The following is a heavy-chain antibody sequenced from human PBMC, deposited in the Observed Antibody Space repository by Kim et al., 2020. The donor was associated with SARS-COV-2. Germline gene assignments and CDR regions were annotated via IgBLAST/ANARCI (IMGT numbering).Heavy chain of an antibody. D-gene: IGHD1-7*01. V-gene: IGHV1-18*04. CDR1: GYTFTSYG. Sequence: ASVKVSCKASGYTFTSYGISWVRQAPGQGLEWMGWISAYNGNTNYAQKLQGRVTMTTDTSTSTAYMELRSLRSDDTAVYYCARDSDWNYLPYFDYWGQGTLVTVSS. CDR3: ARDSDWNYLPYFDY. CDR2: ISAYNGNT. J-gene: IGHJ4*02.